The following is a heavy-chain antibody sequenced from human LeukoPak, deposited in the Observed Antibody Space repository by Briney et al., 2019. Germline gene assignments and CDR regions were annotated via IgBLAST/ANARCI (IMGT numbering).Heavy chain of an antibody. Sequence: GGSLRLSCAASRXTFSSYALSWVRQAPGKGLEWVSGISASGYSTYYADSVKGRFTISRDNSKNTLYLQMSSLRAEDTAVYFCAKDHCSGGSCYPFDYWGQGTLVTVSS. J-gene: IGHJ4*02. V-gene: IGHV3-23*01. CDR2: ISASGYST. D-gene: IGHD2-15*01. CDR3: AKDHCSGGSCYPFDY. CDR1: RXTFSSYA.